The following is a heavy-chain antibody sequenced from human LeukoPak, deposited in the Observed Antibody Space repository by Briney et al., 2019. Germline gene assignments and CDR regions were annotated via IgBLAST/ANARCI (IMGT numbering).Heavy chain of an antibody. V-gene: IGHV3-13*01. CDR2: IATAGDT. CDR3: ARDLSTSLPGGFDY. J-gene: IGHJ4*02. Sequence: GGSLRLSCAASGFAFSDYDMHWVRHTTGKGLEWVSAIATAGDTFYAGSVKGRFTISRENAKNSLYLQMNSLRVEDTAVYYCARDLSTSLPGGFDYWGQGTLVTVSS. D-gene: IGHD2-2*01. CDR1: GFAFSDYD.